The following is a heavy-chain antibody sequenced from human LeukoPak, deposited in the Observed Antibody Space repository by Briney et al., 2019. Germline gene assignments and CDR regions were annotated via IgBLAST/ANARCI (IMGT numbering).Heavy chain of an antibody. CDR1: GGSISSYY. CDR3: ARHMGLGYTYFYPYFDY. D-gene: IGHD1-1*01. CDR2: ICYSGST. V-gene: IGHV4-59*08. J-gene: IGHJ4*01. Sequence: SETLSLTCAVSGGSISSYYWSWIRQPPGKGLEWIGYICYSGSTNYNPSLTSRVTISIDTYKNQFSQKLISVTAADTAAYYCARHMGLGYTYFYPYFDYWGQGTLVTVSS.